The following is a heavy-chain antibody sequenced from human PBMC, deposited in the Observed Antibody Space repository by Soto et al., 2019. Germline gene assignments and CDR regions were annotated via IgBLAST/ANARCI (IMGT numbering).Heavy chain of an antibody. Sequence: QVQLQQWGAGLLKPSETLSLTCAVYGGSFSGYYWSWIRQPPGKGLEWIGEINHSGSTNYNPSLKSRVTISVDPSKNQSSLKLSSVTAAYTAVYYCARSSRIAVAGYSDYWGQGTLVTVSS. J-gene: IGHJ4*02. D-gene: IGHD6-19*01. CDR2: INHSGST. V-gene: IGHV4-34*01. CDR3: ARSSRIAVAGYSDY. CDR1: GGSFSGYY.